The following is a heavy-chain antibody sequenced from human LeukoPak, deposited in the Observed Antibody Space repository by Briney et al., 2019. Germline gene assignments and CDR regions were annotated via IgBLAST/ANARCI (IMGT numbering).Heavy chain of an antibody. CDR1: GFTFSSYG. Sequence: GGSLGLSCAASGFTFSSYGMHWVRQAPGKGLEWVAVISYDGSNKYYADSVKGRFTISRDNSKNTLYLQMNSLRAEDTAVYYCAKGTYYDILTGPPHLFDYWGQGTLVTVSS. CDR2: ISYDGSNK. J-gene: IGHJ4*02. CDR3: AKGTYYDILTGPPHLFDY. D-gene: IGHD3-9*01. V-gene: IGHV3-30*18.